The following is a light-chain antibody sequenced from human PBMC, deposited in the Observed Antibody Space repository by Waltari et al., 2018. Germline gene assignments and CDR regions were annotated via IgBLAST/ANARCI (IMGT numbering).Light chain of an antibody. CDR3: QHYGSSQYT. CDR1: QSVSSSY. CDR2: GAS. J-gene: IGKJ2*01. V-gene: IGKV3-20*01. Sequence: EIVLTQSPGTLSLSPGERATLSCRASQSVSSSYLAWYQQKPGQAPRLLIYGASSRATGIPDRFSGSGSGTDCTLTISRLEPEDFAVYYCQHYGSSQYTFGQGTKLEIK.